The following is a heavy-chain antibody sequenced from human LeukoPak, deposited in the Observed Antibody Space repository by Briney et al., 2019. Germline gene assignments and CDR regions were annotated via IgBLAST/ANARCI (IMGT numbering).Heavy chain of an antibody. Sequence: PGGSLRLSCEASGLTLSGYWVHWVRQAPGKGLDWVSRINFDGTITTYAHSVKGPFSISKDNAKNTVNLQMNSLRAEDTGVYYCIRDEALWRLDYWGQGTLVTVSS. J-gene: IGHJ4*02. CDR1: GLTLSGYW. D-gene: IGHD2-21*01. CDR3: IRDEALWRLDY. CDR2: INFDGTIT. V-gene: IGHV3-74*01.